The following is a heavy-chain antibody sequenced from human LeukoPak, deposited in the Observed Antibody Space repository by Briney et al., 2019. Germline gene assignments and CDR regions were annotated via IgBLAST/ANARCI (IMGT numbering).Heavy chain of an antibody. CDR3: ARAHTVDIAELGMDY. J-gene: IGHJ4*02. Sequence: SETLSLTCAVYVGSFSGYYWSWIRQPPGKGLEWIGEINHSGSTNYNPSLKSRVTISVDTSKNQFSLKLSSVTAADAAVYYCARAHTVDIAELGMDYWGQGTLVTVSS. D-gene: IGHD5-12*01. CDR1: VGSFSGYY. V-gene: IGHV4-34*01. CDR2: INHSGST.